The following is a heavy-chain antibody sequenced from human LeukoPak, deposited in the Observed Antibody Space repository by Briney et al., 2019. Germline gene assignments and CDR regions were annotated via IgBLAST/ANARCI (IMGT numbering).Heavy chain of an antibody. CDR3: ARSRIAAANYYYMDV. Sequence: GGSLRLSCAASGFTFSSYAMHWVRQAPGKGLEWVAVISYDGSNKYYADSVKARFTISRDNSKNTLYLQMNSLRAEDAAVYYSARSRIAAANYYYMDVWGKGTTVTVSS. J-gene: IGHJ6*03. D-gene: IGHD6-6*01. CDR2: ISYDGSNK. CDR1: GFTFSSYA. V-gene: IGHV3-30-3*01.